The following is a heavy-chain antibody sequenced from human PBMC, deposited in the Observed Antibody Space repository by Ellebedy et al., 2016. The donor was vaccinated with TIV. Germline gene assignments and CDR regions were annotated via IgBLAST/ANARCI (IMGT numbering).Heavy chain of an antibody. Sequence: SQTLSLTXXVYGGSFSGYYWSWIRQPPGKGLEWIGEINHSGSTNYNPSLKSRVTISVDTSKNQFSLKLSSVTAADTAVYYCARDLYDFWSGYPATLYGMDVWGQGTTVTVSS. D-gene: IGHD3-3*01. CDR2: INHSGST. CDR1: GGSFSGYY. CDR3: ARDLYDFWSGYPATLYGMDV. V-gene: IGHV4-34*01. J-gene: IGHJ6*02.